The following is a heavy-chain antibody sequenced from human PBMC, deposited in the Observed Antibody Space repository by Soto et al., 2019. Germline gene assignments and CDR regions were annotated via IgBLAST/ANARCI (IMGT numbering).Heavy chain of an antibody. CDR3: ASWNDSSGYFDPPDDYYHYYGMDV. Sequence: ASVKVSCKASGYTFTSYAMHWVRQAPGQRLEWMGWINAGNGNTKYSQKLQGRVTITRDTSASTAYMELSSLRSEDTAVYYCASWNDSSGYFDPPDDYYHYYGMDVWGQGTTVTVSS. J-gene: IGHJ6*02. CDR1: GYTFTSYA. CDR2: INAGNGNT. V-gene: IGHV1-3*01. D-gene: IGHD3-22*01.